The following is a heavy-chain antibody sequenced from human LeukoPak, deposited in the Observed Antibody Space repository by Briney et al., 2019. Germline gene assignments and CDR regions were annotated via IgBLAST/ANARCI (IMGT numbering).Heavy chain of an antibody. D-gene: IGHD3-3*01. Sequence: GGSLRLSCAASGFTFSNAWMSWVRQAPGKGLEWVGRIKSKTDGGTTDYAAPVKGRFTISRDDSKNTLYLQMNSLKTEDTAVYYCTTHLYYDFWSGYYVFDYWGQGTLVTVSS. J-gene: IGHJ4*02. CDR1: GFTFSNAW. CDR2: IKSKTDGGTT. CDR3: TTHLYYDFWSGYYVFDY. V-gene: IGHV3-15*01.